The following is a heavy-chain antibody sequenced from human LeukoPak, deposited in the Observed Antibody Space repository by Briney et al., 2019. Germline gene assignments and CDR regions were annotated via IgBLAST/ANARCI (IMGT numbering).Heavy chain of an antibody. Sequence: PGGSLRLSCAASGFTFSSYAMHWVRQAPGKGLEYVSAISSNGGSTYYANSVKGRFTISRDNSKNTLYLQMGSLRAEDMAVYYCARGPSVPAAMAFDIWGQGTMVTVSS. CDR3: ARGPSVPAAMAFDI. D-gene: IGHD2-2*01. J-gene: IGHJ3*02. CDR2: ISSNGGST. CDR1: GFTFSSYA. V-gene: IGHV3-64*01.